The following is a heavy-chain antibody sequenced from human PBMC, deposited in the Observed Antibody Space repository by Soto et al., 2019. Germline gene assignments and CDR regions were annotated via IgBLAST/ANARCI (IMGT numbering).Heavy chain of an antibody. CDR2: IWYDGSNK. CDR3: AREELAGSYSVRSADY. J-gene: IGHJ4*02. Sequence: QVQLVESGGGVVQPGRSLRLSCAASGFTFSSYGMHWVRQAPGKGLEWVAVIWYDGSNKYYADSVKGRFTISRDNYKSPRYQQMNSLRAEDTAVYYCAREELAGSYSVRSADYWGQGTLVTVSS. CDR1: GFTFSSYG. D-gene: IGHD1-26*01. V-gene: IGHV3-33*01.